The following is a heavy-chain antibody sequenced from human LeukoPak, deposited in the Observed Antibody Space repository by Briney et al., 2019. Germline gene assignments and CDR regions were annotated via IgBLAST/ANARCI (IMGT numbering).Heavy chain of an antibody. D-gene: IGHD2-15*01. V-gene: IGHV1-18*01. J-gene: IGHJ5*02. Sequence: ASVKVSCKASGYTFTSYGISWVRQAPGQGLEWMGWISAYNGNTNYAQKLQGRVTMTTDTSTSTAYMELRSLRSDDTAVYCCARIPVVVVAATYWFDPWGQGTLVTVSS. CDR1: GYTFTSYG. CDR2: ISAYNGNT. CDR3: ARIPVVVVAATYWFDP.